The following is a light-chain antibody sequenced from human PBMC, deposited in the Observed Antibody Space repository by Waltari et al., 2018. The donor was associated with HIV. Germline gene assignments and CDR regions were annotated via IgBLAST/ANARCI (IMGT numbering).Light chain of an antibody. J-gene: IGLJ3*02. CDR2: KDT. V-gene: IGLV3-25*03. Sequence: SYELTQPPSVSVSPGQTARITCSGDALPKQYAYWYHQKPGQAPVLVIYKDTERPSGSPERCSGSSSGTTVTLTISGVQAEDEADYYCQSADSSGTWVFGGGTKLTVL. CDR1: ALPKQY. CDR3: QSADSSGTWV.